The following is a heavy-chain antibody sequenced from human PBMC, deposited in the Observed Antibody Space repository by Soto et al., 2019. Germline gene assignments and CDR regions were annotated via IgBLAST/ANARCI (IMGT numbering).Heavy chain of an antibody. CDR1: GYPFTGFY. Sequence: GGSVKVSCKASGYPFTGFYLHWVRQAPGQGLGWMGWINPNSGGTNYAPKFQGRVTLTRDTSITTAYVELNRLGSDDTAVYYCAILASIKFFAPGGPFDIWGQGTAVTVSS. CDR2: INPNSGGT. V-gene: IGHV1-2*02. J-gene: IGHJ3*02. D-gene: IGHD3-16*01. CDR3: AILASIKFFAPGGPFDI.